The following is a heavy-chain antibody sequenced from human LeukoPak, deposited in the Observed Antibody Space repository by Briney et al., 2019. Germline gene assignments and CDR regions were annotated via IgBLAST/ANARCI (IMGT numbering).Heavy chain of an antibody. CDR2: INPNSGGT. D-gene: IGHD2-2*02. Sequence: ASVKVSCKASGYTFTGYYMHWVRQAPGQGLEWMGWINPNSGGTNYAQKFQGRVTMTRGTSISTAYMELSRLRSDDTAVYYCARGPAWTVEYQLLYLGYDYWGQGTLVTVSS. CDR3: ARGPAWTVEYQLLYLGYDY. V-gene: IGHV1-2*02. J-gene: IGHJ4*02. CDR1: GYTFTGYY.